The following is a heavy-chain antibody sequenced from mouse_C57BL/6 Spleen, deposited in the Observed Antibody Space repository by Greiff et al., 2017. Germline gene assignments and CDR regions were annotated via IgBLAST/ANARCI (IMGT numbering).Heavy chain of an antibody. CDR3: ARHGGLRREENAMDY. CDR2: IWSDGST. J-gene: IGHJ4*01. D-gene: IGHD2-4*01. Sequence: VKLQQSGPGLVAPSQSLSITCTVSGFSLTSYGVHWVRQPPGKGLEWLVVIWSDGSTTYNSALKSRLSISKDNSKSQVFLKMNSLQTDDTAMYYCARHGGLRREENAMDYWGQGTSVTVSS. V-gene: IGHV2-6-1*01. CDR1: GFSLTSYG.